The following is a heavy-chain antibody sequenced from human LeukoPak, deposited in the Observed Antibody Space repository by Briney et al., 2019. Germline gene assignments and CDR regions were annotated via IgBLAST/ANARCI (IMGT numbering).Heavy chain of an antibody. CDR1: GGSISSSSYY. CDR2: IYYSGST. J-gene: IGHJ6*03. V-gene: IGHV4-39*07. D-gene: IGHD1-26*01. Sequence: PSETLSLTCTVSGGSISSSSYYWGWIRQPPGKGLEWIGSIYYSGSTYYNPSLKSRVTISVDTSKNQFSLKLSSVTAADTAVYYCARDISGSYLNYYYYYYMDVWGKGTTVTVSS. CDR3: ARDISGSYLNYYYYYYMDV.